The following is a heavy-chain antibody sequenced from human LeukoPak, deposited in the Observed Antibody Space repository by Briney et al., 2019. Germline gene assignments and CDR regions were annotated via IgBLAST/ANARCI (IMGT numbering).Heavy chain of an antibody. Sequence: GGSLRLSCAASGFSFSRYWMSWVRQAPGKGLEWVANIKQDGSEKNYVESVKGRFTISRDNAKNSLYLQMNSLRAEDTAVYYCARVTYGSGTYGAFDYWGQGTLVTVSS. D-gene: IGHD3-10*01. J-gene: IGHJ4*02. CDR1: GFSFSRYW. CDR2: IKQDGSEK. V-gene: IGHV3-7*03. CDR3: ARVTYGSGTYGAFDY.